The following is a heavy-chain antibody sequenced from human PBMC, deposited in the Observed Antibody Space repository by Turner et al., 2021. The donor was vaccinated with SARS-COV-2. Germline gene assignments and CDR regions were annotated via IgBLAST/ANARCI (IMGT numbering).Heavy chain of an antibody. V-gene: IGHV1-24*01. J-gene: IGHJ6*02. CDR3: ARVYNYYGSGSYYNWDYYGMDV. D-gene: IGHD3-10*01. CDR1: RYTLSELS. Sequence: QVQGVQSGAEVKKPGASVKGSSTVSRYTLSELSMHWVRQDPGKGLEWMGGCEPEDGETIYQQKFQGRVTMTEDTSTDTAYMELSSLRSEDTAVYYCARVYNYYGSGSYYNWDYYGMDVWGQGTTVTVSS. CDR2: CEPEDGET.